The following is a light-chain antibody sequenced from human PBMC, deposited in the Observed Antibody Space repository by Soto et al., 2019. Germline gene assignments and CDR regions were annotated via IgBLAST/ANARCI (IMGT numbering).Light chain of an antibody. J-gene: IGLJ1*01. CDR3: SSYTNSNTLV. Sequence: QSALTQPASVSGSPGQSITISCTGTSSDVGGYNYVSWYQQYPGKAPKLMIYDVDTRPSGVSNRFSGSKSGNTASLTISGLQADDESYYYCSSYTNSNTLVFGSGTKVTVL. CDR2: DVD. CDR1: SSDVGGYNY. V-gene: IGLV2-14*01.